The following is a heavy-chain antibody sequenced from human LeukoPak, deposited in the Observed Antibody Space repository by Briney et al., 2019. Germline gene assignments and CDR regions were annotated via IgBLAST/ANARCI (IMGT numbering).Heavy chain of an antibody. CDR1: GFTFSTYG. CDR3: ARLIIAVDAFDI. D-gene: IGHD6-19*01. J-gene: IGHJ3*02. Sequence: GGTLRLSCVASGFTFSTYGMSWVRQAPGKGLEWVANIKQDGSEKYYVDSVKGRFTISRDNAKNSLYLQMNSLRAEDTAVYYCARLIIAVDAFDIWGQGTMVTVSS. V-gene: IGHV3-7*01. CDR2: IKQDGSEK.